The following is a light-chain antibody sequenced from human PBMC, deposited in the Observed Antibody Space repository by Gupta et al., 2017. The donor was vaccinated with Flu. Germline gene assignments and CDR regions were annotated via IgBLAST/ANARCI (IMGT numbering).Light chain of an antibody. V-gene: IGLV2-11*01. CDR1: SNDVGGSNR. CDR3: SSHAGRVTWI. Sequence: QSAPTQTRSVSGSPGQSVTISCTGSSNDVGGSNRVSWYQQRPGKAPKLLLYYVTDRPSGVPDRFSGSKSVNTASLTISGLQSDDEADYYCSSHAGRVTWIFGTGTTVTVL. CDR2: YVT. J-gene: IGLJ1*01.